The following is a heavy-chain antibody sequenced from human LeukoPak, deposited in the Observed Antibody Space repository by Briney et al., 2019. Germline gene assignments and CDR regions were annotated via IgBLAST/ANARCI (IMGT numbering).Heavy chain of an antibody. Sequence: GGSLRLSCAASGFTFTGHNMNWARQAPGKGLEWVGRIKSKTDGGTTDYAAPVKGRFTISRDDSKNTLYLQMNSLKTEDTAVYYCAATSYWGFYYGMDVWGQGTTVTVSS. CDR3: AATSYWGFYYGMDV. J-gene: IGHJ6*02. D-gene: IGHD2-8*02. CDR1: GFTFTGHN. CDR2: IKSKTDGGTT. V-gene: IGHV3-15*01.